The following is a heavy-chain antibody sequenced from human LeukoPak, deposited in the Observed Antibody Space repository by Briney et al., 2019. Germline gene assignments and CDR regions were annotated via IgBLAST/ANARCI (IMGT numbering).Heavy chain of an antibody. V-gene: IGHV4-34*01. D-gene: IGHD2-15*01. CDR3: ARGRADCSGGSCRYYYYYYYMDV. CDR2: INYRGST. Sequence: TSETLSLTCAGYGGSFSGYYWSWIRQPPGKGLEWIGEINYRGSTNYNPSLKSRVTISVDTSKNQFSLKLSSVTAADTAVHYCARGRADCSGGSCRYYYYYYYMDVWGKGTTVTVSS. CDR1: GGSFSGYY. J-gene: IGHJ6*03.